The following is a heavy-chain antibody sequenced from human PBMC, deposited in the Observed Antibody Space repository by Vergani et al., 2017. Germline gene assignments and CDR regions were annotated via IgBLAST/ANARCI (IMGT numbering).Heavy chain of an antibody. V-gene: IGHV4-61*02. CDR3: ARGSCLGGRGGYYYYGMDV. Sequence: QVQLQESGPGLVKPSQTLSLTCTVSGGSINSHNYYWSWIRQPAGKGLEWIGRIHTSGSTHYNPSLKSRVTMSEDTSKNQFSLNLTSVTAADTAVYFCARGSCLGGRGGYYYYGMDVWGQGTTVTVSS. J-gene: IGHJ6*02. CDR1: GGSINSHNYY. D-gene: IGHD2-15*01. CDR2: IHTSGST.